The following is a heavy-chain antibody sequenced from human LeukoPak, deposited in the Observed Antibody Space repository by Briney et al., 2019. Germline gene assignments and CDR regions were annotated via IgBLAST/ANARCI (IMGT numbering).Heavy chain of an antibody. Sequence: GASVKVSCKASGYTFTSYYMHWVRQAPGQGLEWMGWISPNSGGTNYAQKFQGRVTMTRDTSISTAYMELSRLRSDDTAVYYCARDPHDILTGYYYDYWGQGTLVTVSS. J-gene: IGHJ4*02. CDR2: ISPNSGGT. CDR3: ARDPHDILTGYYYDY. V-gene: IGHV1-2*02. CDR1: GYTFTSYY. D-gene: IGHD3-9*01.